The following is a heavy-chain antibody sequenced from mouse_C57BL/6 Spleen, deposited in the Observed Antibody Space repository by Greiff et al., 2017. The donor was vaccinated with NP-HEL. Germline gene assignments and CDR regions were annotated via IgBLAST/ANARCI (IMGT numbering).Heavy chain of an antibody. V-gene: IGHV1-69*01. CDR2: IDPSDSYT. CDR1: GYTFTSYW. CDR3: ARRTGRYFDY. D-gene: IGHD3-3*01. Sequence: VKLQQPGAELVMPGASVKLSCKASGYTFTSYWMHWVKQRPGQGLEWIGEIDPSDSYTNYNQKFKGKSTLTVDKSSSTAYMQLSSLTSEDSAVYYCARRTGRYFDYWGQGTTLTVSS. J-gene: IGHJ2*01.